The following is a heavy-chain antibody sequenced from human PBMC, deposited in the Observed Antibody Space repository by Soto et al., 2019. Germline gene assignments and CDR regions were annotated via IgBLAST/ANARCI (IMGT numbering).Heavy chain of an antibody. V-gene: IGHV3-9*01. CDR2: INWDSGDI. Sequence: ALRLSGVVSVISCDDYAMHWVRQVPGKGLEWVSGINWDSGDIGYADSVKGRFTISRDNAKNSLYLQMNSLKTEDTALYYCAKDTAPGFYDANGHLDYWGQGTPVTVSS. CDR1: VISCDDYA. CDR3: AKDTAPGFYDANGHLDY. J-gene: IGHJ4*02. D-gene: IGHD2-8*01.